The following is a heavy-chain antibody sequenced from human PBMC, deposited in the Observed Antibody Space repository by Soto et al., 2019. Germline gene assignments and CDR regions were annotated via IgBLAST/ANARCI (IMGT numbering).Heavy chain of an antibody. Sequence: ASVKVSCKASVYTFTGYYMHWVRQAPGQGLEWMGWINPNSGGTNYAQKFQGWVTMTRDTSISTAYMELSRLRSDDTAVYYCARGHRYCSSTSCPYNHYGMDVWGQGTTVTVSS. CDR1: VYTFTGYY. D-gene: IGHD2-2*01. CDR3: ARGHRYCSSTSCPYNHYGMDV. V-gene: IGHV1-2*04. CDR2: INPNSGGT. J-gene: IGHJ6*02.